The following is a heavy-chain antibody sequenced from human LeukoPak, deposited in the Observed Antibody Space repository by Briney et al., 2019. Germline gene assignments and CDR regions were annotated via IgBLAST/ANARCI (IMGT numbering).Heavy chain of an antibody. CDR2: ISGSGAST. V-gene: IGHV3-23*01. J-gene: IGHJ4*02. Sequence: GGSLRLSCAASGFTFSNYAMSWVRQAPGKGLEWVSTISGSGASTYYADSVKGRFTISRDNSKNTLLLQMNSLRAEDTAVYHCAKGGGNYYDSSGYYNYFDYWGQGTLVTVSS. CDR3: AKGGGNYYDSSGYYNYFDY. D-gene: IGHD3-22*01. CDR1: GFTFSNYA.